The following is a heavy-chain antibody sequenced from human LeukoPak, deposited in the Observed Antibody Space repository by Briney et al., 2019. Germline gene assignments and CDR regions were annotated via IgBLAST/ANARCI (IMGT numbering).Heavy chain of an antibody. V-gene: IGHV4-59*12. D-gene: IGHD2-15*01. Sequence: PSETLSLTCAVYGGSFSGYYWSWIRQPPGKGLEWIGYIYYSGSTNYNPSLKSRVTISVDTSKNQFSLKLSSVTAADTAVYYCARESGYCSGGSCYSYTFDYWGQGTLVTVSS. CDR1: GGSFSGYY. CDR3: ARESGYCSGGSCYSYTFDY. CDR2: IYYSGST. J-gene: IGHJ4*02.